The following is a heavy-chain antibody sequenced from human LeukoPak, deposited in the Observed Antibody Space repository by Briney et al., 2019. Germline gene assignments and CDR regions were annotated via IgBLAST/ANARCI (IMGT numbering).Heavy chain of an antibody. D-gene: IGHD4-11*01. J-gene: IGHJ4*02. CDR2: INHSGST. Sequence: SETLSLTCAVYGGSFSGYYWSWIRQPPGKGLEWIGEINHSGSTNYNPSLKSRVTISVDTSKNQFSLKLSSVTAADTAVYYCARSGRPYSNLPEYWGQGTLVTVSS. CDR1: GGSFSGYY. V-gene: IGHV4-34*01. CDR3: ARSGRPYSNLPEY.